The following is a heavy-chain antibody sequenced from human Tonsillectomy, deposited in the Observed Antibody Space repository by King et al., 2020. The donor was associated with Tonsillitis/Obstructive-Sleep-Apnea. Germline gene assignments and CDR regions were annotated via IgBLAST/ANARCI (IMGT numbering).Heavy chain of an antibody. CDR3: ARRSGSYYRGSCDH. V-gene: IGHV5-51*01. CDR2: IHPGDSDT. D-gene: IGHD1-26*01. Sequence: QLVQSGAEVKKPGEALKISCKASGYSFTSYWIDWVRQMPGKGLEWLGIIHPGDSDTRYSPSFQGQVTISVDKSVNTAYLQWSSLQASDTAMYYCARRSGSYYRGSCDHWGQGTLVTVSS. J-gene: IGHJ5*02. CDR1: GYSFTSYW.